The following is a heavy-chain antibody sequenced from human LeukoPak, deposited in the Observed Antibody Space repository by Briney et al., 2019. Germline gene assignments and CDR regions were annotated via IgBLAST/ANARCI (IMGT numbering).Heavy chain of an antibody. D-gene: IGHD1-26*01. V-gene: IGHV3-23*01. CDR3: AKGGKWDVTPFDY. J-gene: IGHJ4*02. Sequence: PGGSLRLSCAASGFTFTSYSMNWVRQAPGKGLEWVSPISGGGGSTYYADSVRGRFTISRDNSKNTLYLQVNSLRAEDTAVYYCAKGGKWDVTPFDYWGQGTLVTASS. CDR1: GFTFTSYS. CDR2: ISGGGGST.